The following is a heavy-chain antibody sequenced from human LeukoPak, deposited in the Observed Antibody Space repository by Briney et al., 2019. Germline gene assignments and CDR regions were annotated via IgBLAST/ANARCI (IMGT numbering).Heavy chain of an antibody. Sequence: GGSLRLSCAASGFTFSSYAMNWVRQAPGKGLEWVSAISGSGGSTYYADSMKGRFTISKDNSKNTLYLQMNSLTAEDTAIYYCAGRRDYKFDYWGQGTLVTVSS. V-gene: IGHV3-23*01. J-gene: IGHJ4*02. CDR1: GFTFSSYA. CDR2: ISGSGGST. D-gene: IGHD4-11*01. CDR3: AGRRDYKFDY.